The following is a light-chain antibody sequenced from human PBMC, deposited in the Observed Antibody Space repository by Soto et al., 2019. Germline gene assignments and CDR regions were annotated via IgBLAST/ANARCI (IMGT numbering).Light chain of an antibody. CDR1: QSVTNNY. CDR2: DAS. CDR3: QQCATSPLT. J-gene: IGKJ1*01. V-gene: IGKV3-20*01. Sequence: EIVLTQSPGTLSLSPRERATLSCRASQSVTNNYLAWYQQKAGQAPRLLIDDASSRATGIPDRFSGSGSGTDFTLTISRLEPEDFGMYYCQQCATSPLTFGQGTKVEIK.